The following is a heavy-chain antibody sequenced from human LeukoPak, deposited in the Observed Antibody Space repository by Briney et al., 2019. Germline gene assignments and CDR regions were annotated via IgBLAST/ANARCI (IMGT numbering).Heavy chain of an antibody. J-gene: IGHJ4*02. CDR1: GFTFSSYA. CDR2: ISGSGGST. V-gene: IGHV3-23*01. CDR3: ARVPYYYDRRGGYYYYYFDY. D-gene: IGHD3-22*01. Sequence: GGSLRLSCAASGFTFSSYAMSWVRQAPGKGLEWVSAISGSGGSTYYADSVKGRFTIPRDNSQNTLYQQINSLRAEDTAVYYCARVPYYYDRRGGYYYYYFDYWGQGTLVTVSS.